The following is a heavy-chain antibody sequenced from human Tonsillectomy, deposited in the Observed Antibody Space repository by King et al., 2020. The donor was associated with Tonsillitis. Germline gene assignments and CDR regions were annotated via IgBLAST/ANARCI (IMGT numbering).Heavy chain of an antibody. V-gene: IGHV3-23*04. CDR2: ISDSGSST. CDR1: GVTFSNYA. CDR3: AKGYFGSGSYPVYGMDV. D-gene: IGHD3-10*01. J-gene: IGHJ6*02. Sequence: VQLVESGGGLVQPGGSLRLSCVASGVTFSNYAINWVRQAPGKGLEWVSVISDSGSSTYYADSVKGRFTISRDNSKNTLYMEMNSLRAEDTAVYYCAKGYFGSGSYPVYGMDVWGQGTTVTVSS.